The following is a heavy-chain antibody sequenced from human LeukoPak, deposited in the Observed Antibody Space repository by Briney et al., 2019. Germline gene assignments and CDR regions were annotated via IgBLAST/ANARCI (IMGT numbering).Heavy chain of an antibody. V-gene: IGHV3-74*01. CDR1: GFTFNTYW. Sequence: PGGSLRLSCAASGFTFNTYWMHWVRQAPGKGLVWVSRINADGSSTRYADSVKGRFTISRDNSKNSLYLQMNSLRTEDTALYYSAKDNRLELLSFDYWGQGTLVTVSS. J-gene: IGHJ4*02. CDR2: INADGSST. D-gene: IGHD1-7*01. CDR3: AKDNRLELLSFDY.